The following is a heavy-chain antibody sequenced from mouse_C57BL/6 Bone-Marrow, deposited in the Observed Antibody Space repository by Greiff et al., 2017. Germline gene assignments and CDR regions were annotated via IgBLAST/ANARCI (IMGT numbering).Heavy chain of an antibody. CDR3: ATNWDRYFDV. CDR2: INPNNGGT. D-gene: IGHD4-1*01. J-gene: IGHJ1*03. V-gene: IGHV1-53*01. CDR1: GYTFTSYW. Sequence: VQLQQPGTELVKPGASVKLSCKASGYTFTSYWLHWVKPRPGQGLEWIGNINPNNGGTNYNEKFKNKATLTVDKSSSAAYMQLSSLTSEDSAVYYCATNWDRYFDVWGTGTTVTVSS.